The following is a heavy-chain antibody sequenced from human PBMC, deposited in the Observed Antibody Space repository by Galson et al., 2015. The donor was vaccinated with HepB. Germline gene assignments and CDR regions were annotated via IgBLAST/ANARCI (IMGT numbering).Heavy chain of an antibody. CDR1: GFTFSSYS. D-gene: IGHD2-21*02. CDR2: ISSSSSTI. CDR3: ARDGDPPVGSNPYYYYGMDV. J-gene: IGHJ6*02. Sequence: SLRLSCAASGFTFSSYSMNWVRQAPGKGLEWVSYISSSSSTIYYADSVKGRFTISRDNAKNSLYLQMNSLRDEDTAVYYCARDGDPPVGSNPYYYYGMDVWGQGTTVTVSS. V-gene: IGHV3-48*02.